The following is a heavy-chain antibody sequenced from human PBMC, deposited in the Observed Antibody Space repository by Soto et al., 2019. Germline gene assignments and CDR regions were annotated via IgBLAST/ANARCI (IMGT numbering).Heavy chain of an antibody. Sequence: ASVKVSCKAPGYTFTSYHITWVRQAPGQGLEWVGWMNPNSGDTGPAQKFQGRVTLTRNTSITTAYMELSSLRSEDTAVYYCARGPAGYLTQWFVYWGQGTLVTVSS. CDR2: MNPNSGDT. D-gene: IGHD3-9*01. CDR3: ARGPAGYLTQWFVY. V-gene: IGHV1-8*01. CDR1: GYTFTSYH. J-gene: IGHJ4*02.